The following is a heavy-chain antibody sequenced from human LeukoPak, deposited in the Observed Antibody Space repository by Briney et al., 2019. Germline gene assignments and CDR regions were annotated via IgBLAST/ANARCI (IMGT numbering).Heavy chain of an antibody. CDR3: ARPSGYCSSTSCGWFDP. CDR1: GGSISSSNW. D-gene: IGHD2-2*01. CDR2: IYHSGST. Sequence: SETLSLTCAVSGGSISSSNWWSWVRQPPGKGLEWIGEIYHSGSTNYNPSLKSRVTISVDTSKNQFSLKLSSVTAADTAVYYCARPSGYCSSTSCGWFDPWGQGTLVTVSS. J-gene: IGHJ5*02. V-gene: IGHV4-4*02.